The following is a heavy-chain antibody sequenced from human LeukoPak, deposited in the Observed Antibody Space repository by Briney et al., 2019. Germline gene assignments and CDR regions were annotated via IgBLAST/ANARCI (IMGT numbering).Heavy chain of an antibody. V-gene: IGHV3-48*02. CDR3: AQKGGTDH. CDR1: GFTFSRFG. CDR2: ISSSSAT. D-gene: IGHD2-15*01. J-gene: IGHJ4*02. Sequence: GGSLRLSCAASGFTFSRFGMNWVRQAPGKGLEWISYISSSSATYYADSVKGRFTISRDNAKNSLYLQMSSLRDEDTAVYYCAQKGGTDHWGQGTLVTVSS.